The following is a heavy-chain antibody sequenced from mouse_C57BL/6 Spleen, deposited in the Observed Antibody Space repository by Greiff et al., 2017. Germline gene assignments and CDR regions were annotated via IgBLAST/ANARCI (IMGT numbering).Heavy chain of an antibody. CDR2: IYPGDGDT. V-gene: IGHV1-80*01. D-gene: IGHD2-5*01. Sequence: QVQLQQSGAELVKPGASVKISCKASGYAFSSYWMNWVKQRPGKGLEWIGQIYPGDGDTNYNGKFKGKATLTADKSSSTAYMQLSSLTSEDSAVYFCARGSNYSNHYYAMDYWGQGTSGTGS. CDR1: GYAFSSYW. CDR3: ARGSNYSNHYYAMDY. J-gene: IGHJ4*01.